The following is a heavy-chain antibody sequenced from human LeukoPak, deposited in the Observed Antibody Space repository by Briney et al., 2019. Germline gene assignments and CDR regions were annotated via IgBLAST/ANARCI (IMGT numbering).Heavy chain of an antibody. V-gene: IGHV4-31*03. CDR3: ARGGTPDYYDSPLFDY. D-gene: IGHD3-22*01. CDR1: GGSISSGGYY. J-gene: IGHJ4*02. CDR2: IYYSGST. Sequence: TLSLTCTVSGGSISSGGYYWSWIRQHPGKGLEWIGYIYYSGSTYYNPSLKSRVTISVDTSKNQFSLKLSSVTAADTAVYYCARGGTPDYYDSPLFDYWGQGTLVTVSS.